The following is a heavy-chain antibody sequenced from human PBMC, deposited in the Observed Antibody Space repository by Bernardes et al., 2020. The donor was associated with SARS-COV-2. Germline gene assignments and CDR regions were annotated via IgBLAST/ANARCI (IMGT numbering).Heavy chain of an antibody. CDR2: ISLNSGST. V-gene: IGHV3-9*01. Sequence: GGSLRLSCAASGFTFSNYALSWVRKSPGKGLEWVSGISLNSGSTSHSDSVTGRFTISRDNAKNSLYLHMGNVRVEDTALYYCAKDLEEYDFWSGYSNWGQGTQVTVSS. J-gene: IGHJ4*02. CDR1: GFTFSNYA. D-gene: IGHD3-3*01. CDR3: AKDLEEYDFWSGYSN.